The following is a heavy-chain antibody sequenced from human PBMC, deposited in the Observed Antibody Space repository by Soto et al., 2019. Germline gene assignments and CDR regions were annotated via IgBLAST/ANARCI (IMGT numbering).Heavy chain of an antibody. CDR3: ARDMSGYSSSSIDY. CDR1: GYTFTSYG. Sequence: ASVKVSCKASGYTFTSYGISWVRQAPGQGLEWMGRISAYNGNTNYAQKLQGRVTMTTDTSTSTAYMELRSLRSDDTAVYYCARDMSGYSSSSIDYWGQGTLVTVSS. D-gene: IGHD6-6*01. V-gene: IGHV1-18*01. J-gene: IGHJ4*02. CDR2: ISAYNGNT.